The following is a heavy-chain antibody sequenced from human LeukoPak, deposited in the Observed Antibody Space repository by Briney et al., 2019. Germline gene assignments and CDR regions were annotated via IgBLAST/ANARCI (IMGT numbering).Heavy chain of an antibody. J-gene: IGHJ6*03. CDR1: GGSISSYY. CDR3: ARYSSGWPLAYYMDV. Sequence: SETLSLTCTVSGGSISSYYWSWIRQPPGKGLEWIGYIYYSGSTNYNPSLKSRVTISVDTSKNQFSLKLSSVTAADTAVYYCARYSSGWPLAYYMDVWGKGTTVTISS. CDR2: IYYSGST. D-gene: IGHD6-25*01. V-gene: IGHV4-59*01.